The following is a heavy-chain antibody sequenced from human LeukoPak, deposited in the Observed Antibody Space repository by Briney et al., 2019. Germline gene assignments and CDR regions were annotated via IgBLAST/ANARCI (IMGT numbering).Heavy chain of an antibody. D-gene: IGHD5-24*01. V-gene: IGHV4-4*07. CDR2: IYTSGST. Sequence: PSETLSLTCTVSGGSISRYYWSWIRQPPGKGLEWIGRIYTSGSTNYNPSLKSRVTMSVDTSKNQFSLKLSSVTAADTAVYYCARVKRSVRENRYYYYYMDVWGKGTTVTISS. CDR3: ARVKRSVRENRYYYYYMDV. CDR1: GGSISRYY. J-gene: IGHJ6*03.